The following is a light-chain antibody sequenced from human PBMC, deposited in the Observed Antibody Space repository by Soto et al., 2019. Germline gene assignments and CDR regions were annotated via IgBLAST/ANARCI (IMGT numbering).Light chain of an antibody. CDR3: LQYHNWLLT. CDR1: QRVSSSY. CDR2: GAS. V-gene: IGKV3-15*01. J-gene: IGKJ4*01. Sequence: IGLPQKNGTLSLSPGERATLSCRASQRVSSSYLAWYQQKPGQAPRLLIYGASTGATDIPARFSGSGSGTDFSLTISSLQSEDFAVYYCLQYHNWLLTSCGGTKV.